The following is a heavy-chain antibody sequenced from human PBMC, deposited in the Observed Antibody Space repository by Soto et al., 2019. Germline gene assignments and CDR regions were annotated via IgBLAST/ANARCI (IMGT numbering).Heavy chain of an antibody. J-gene: IGHJ4*02. CDR1: GFTFSSYW. D-gene: IGHD6-19*01. CDR2: INSDGSST. CDR3: AVAVAGPTAIGY. Sequence: EVQLVESGGGLVQPGGSLRLSCAASGFTFSSYWMHWVRQAPGKGLVWVSRINSDGSSTSYADSVKGRFTISRDNAKNTLYLQMNSLSAEDTAVSYCAVAVAGPTAIGYWGQGTRVHVSS. V-gene: IGHV3-74*01.